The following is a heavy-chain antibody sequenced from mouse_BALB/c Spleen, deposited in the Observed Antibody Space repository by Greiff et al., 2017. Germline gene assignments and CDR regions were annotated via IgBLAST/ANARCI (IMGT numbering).Heavy chain of an antibody. J-gene: IGHJ4*01. CDR2: ISYSGST. CDR3: ARSDGNPMDY. Sequence: EVKLVESGPGLVKPSQSLSLTCTVTGYSITSDYAWNWIRQFPGNQLEWMGYISYSGSTSYNPSLKSRISITRDTSKNQFFLQLNSVTTEDTATYYCARSDGNPMDYWGQGTSVTVSS. D-gene: IGHD2-1*01. V-gene: IGHV3-2*02. CDR1: GYSITSDYA.